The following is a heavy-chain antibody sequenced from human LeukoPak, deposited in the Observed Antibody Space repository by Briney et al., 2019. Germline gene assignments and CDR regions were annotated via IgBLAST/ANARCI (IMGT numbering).Heavy chain of an antibody. CDR1: GFTFSDYY. J-gene: IGHJ4*02. D-gene: IGHD7-27*01. CDR2: ITNRGTVL. CDR3: TRGHWGLDY. Sequence: GGSLRLSCVASGFTFSDYYMTWIRQAPGKGLEWVSYITNRGTVLQYADSVKGRFTISRDSAGNSLYLQMNSLKAEDTAVYYCTRGHWGLDYWGQGTLVTVSS. V-gene: IGHV3-11*01.